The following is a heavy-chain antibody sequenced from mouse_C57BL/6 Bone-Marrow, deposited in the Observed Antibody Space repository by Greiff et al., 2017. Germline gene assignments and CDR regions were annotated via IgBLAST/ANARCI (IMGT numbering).Heavy chain of an antibody. D-gene: IGHD2-3*01. CDR2: IDPENGDT. CDR1: GFNIKDDY. CDR3: TTLYDGY. Sequence: EVQLQQSGAELVRPGASVKLSCTASGFNIKDDYMHWVKQRPEQGLEWIGWIDPENGDTAYASKFQGKATITADTSSNTAYLQLSSLTSEAPTVYYCTTLYDGYWGQGTTLTVSS. V-gene: IGHV14-4*01. J-gene: IGHJ2*01.